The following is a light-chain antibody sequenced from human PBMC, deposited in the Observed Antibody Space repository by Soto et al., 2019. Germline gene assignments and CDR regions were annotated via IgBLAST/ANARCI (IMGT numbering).Light chain of an antibody. Sequence: TKAPCTLSLPPRERATLSCRASQSVSSSYVAWYKPKPGQAPRLLIYDASGRATGIPDRFSGSGSGTDFTLTISRLEPEDFAVYYCLQSRTFGQGTKVDI. CDR1: QSVSSSY. CDR2: DAS. CDR3: LQSRT. J-gene: IGKJ1*01. V-gene: IGKV3-20*01.